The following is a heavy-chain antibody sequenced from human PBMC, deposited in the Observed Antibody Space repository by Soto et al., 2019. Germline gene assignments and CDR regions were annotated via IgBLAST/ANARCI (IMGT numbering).Heavy chain of an antibody. J-gene: IGHJ6*02. V-gene: IGHV3-33*01. Sequence: PGGSLRLSCAASGFTFSSYGMHWVRQAPGKGLEWVAVIWYDGSNKYYADSVKGRFTISRDNSKNTLYLQMNSLRAEDTAVYYCARDLAAAGLYYYYYGMDVWGQGTTVTVSS. CDR2: IWYDGSNK. D-gene: IGHD6-13*01. CDR1: GFTFSSYG. CDR3: ARDLAAAGLYYYYYGMDV.